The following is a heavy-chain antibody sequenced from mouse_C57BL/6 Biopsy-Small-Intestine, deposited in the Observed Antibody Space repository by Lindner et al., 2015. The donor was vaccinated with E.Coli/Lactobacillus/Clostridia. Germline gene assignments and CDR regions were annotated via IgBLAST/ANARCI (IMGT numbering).Heavy chain of an antibody. J-gene: IGHJ4*01. CDR1: GDSLISYA. Sequence: SVKVSCKASGDSLISYAIHWVRQAPGQRLEWMGWVNAGNGNTKYAQKFQDRVTITRDTSASTVHMELSSLGSEDTAVYYCARYVFPEGFGYWGQGTLVTVSS. CDR3: ARYVFPEGFGY. CDR2: VNAGNGNT. V-gene: IGHV1-84*02.